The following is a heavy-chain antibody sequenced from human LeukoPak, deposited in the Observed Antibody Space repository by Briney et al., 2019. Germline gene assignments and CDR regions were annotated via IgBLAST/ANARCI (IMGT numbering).Heavy chain of an antibody. CDR3: AKVGDSGDWYVSYFDF. V-gene: IGHV3-30*18. D-gene: IGHD6-19*01. CDR2: ISYDGSNK. J-gene: IGHJ4*02. Sequence: PGGSLRLSCAASGFTFSSYGMHWVRQAPGKGLEWVAVISYDGSNKYYADSVKGRFTISRDNSKNTLYLQMNGLRAQDTAVYYCAKVGDSGDWYVSYFDFWGQGTLVTVSS. CDR1: GFTFSSYG.